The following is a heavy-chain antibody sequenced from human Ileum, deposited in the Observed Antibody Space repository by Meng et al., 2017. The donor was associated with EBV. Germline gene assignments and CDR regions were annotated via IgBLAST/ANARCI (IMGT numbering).Heavy chain of an antibody. D-gene: IGHD6-25*01. V-gene: IGHV3-74*01. CDR1: TLTFTTYW. Sequence: EVHSGESGGGLVQPGGSLRLSCAAATLTFTTYWMDWVRQAPGQGLVWVSRIHSDGSRTTYADSVRGRFTISRDNAKNTFYLEMNSLRGEDTAVYYCASLSGHGGYWGQGTLVTVSS. CDR3: ASLSGHGGY. J-gene: IGHJ4*02. CDR2: IHSDGSRT.